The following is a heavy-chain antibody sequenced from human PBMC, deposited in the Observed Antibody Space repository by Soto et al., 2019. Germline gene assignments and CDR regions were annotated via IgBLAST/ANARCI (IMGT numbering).Heavy chain of an antibody. D-gene: IGHD2-21*01. CDR1: GFTFSYYS. Sequence: EVQLVESGGGLVQSGGSLRLSCAASGFTFSYYSMNWVRQAPGKGLEWVSYISGSSSTIHYADSVKGRFTISRDNAKDSLYLQMNSLRDEDTAVYYCARDVVGDASYWGQGTLVTVSS. CDR3: ARDVVGDASY. V-gene: IGHV3-48*02. J-gene: IGHJ4*02. CDR2: ISGSSSTI.